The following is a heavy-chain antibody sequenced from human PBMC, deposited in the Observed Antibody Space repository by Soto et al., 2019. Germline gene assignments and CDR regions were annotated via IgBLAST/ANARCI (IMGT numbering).Heavy chain of an antibody. J-gene: IGHJ5*01. Sequence: GGSLRLSCTASGFTFNNAWMNWVRQAPGKGLEWDGRIKSRIDGETTDYAAPVQGRFTISRDDSKNTLYLQMNNLKTKDTAVYYCATGVPPPDSWGQGTLVTVSS. CDR2: IKSRIDGETT. V-gene: IGHV3-15*01. CDR1: GFTFNNAW. CDR3: ATGVPPPDS.